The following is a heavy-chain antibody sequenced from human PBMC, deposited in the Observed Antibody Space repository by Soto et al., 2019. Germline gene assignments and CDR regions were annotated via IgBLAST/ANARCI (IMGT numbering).Heavy chain of an antibody. CDR1: GGSMSNYY. J-gene: IGHJ4*02. Sequence: QVQLQESGPGLVEPSETLSLTCSVSGGSMSNYYWSWIRQPPGKGLEWIGYIYNSVSTNYNPSLKSQVTISGDTSKSQFSLKVSSVTAADTAVYYCARDSGAAYFDYWGQGILVTVSS. CDR2: IYNSVST. V-gene: IGHV4-59*01. D-gene: IGHD1-26*01. CDR3: ARDSGAAYFDY.